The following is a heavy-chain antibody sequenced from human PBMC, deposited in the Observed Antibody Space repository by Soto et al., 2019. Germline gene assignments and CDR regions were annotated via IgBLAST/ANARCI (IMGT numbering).Heavy chain of an antibody. D-gene: IGHD1-26*01. CDR1: VYIFTXYD. J-gene: IGHJ4*02. CDR2: MNPNSDNT. Sequence: VXVSCXASVYIFTXYDINWVRXAAGQGLEWMGWMNPNSDNTASAQRFQGRITMTRDTSISTAYMELSSLGSEDTAVYYCVKEGKMGVEGFDFWGQGTLVTVSS. V-gene: IGHV1-8*01. CDR3: VKEGKMGVEGFDF.